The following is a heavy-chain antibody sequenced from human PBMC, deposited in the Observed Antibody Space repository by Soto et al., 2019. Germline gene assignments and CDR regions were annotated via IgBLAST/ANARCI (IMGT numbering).Heavy chain of an antibody. CDR1: GFTVSTNF. CDR2: IYSGGST. Sequence: EVQLVESGGGLVQPGGSLRLSCAASGFTVSTNFMTWVRQAPGKGLEWVSVIYSGGSTFYADSVKGSFTITRDNSENTLYFQMNSLRAEDTAVYYCARAKMQLWPNYYDDGLDVWGQGTTVTVSS. D-gene: IGHD5-18*01. CDR3: ARAKMQLWPNYYDDGLDV. J-gene: IGHJ6*02. V-gene: IGHV3-66*01.